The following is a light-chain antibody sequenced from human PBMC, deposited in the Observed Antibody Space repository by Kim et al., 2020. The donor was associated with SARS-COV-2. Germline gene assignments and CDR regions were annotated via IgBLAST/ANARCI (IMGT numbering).Light chain of an antibody. J-gene: IGKJ4*01. CDR1: QSISSY. V-gene: IGKV1-39*01. Sequence: AAVGDRVNSTCRASQSISSYLKWYQQKPGKAPNLLIYRASKVQSGVPSRFSGSGSGTDFSLHIRSLQPEDFATYYCQQSYKTPLTFGGGTKGDIK. CDR2: RAS. CDR3: QQSYKTPLT.